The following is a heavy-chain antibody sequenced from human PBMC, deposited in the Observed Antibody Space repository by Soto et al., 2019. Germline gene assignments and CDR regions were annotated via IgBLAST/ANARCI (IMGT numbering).Heavy chain of an antibody. V-gene: IGHV1-3*01. Sequence: ASVKVSCKASGYTFTSYAMHWVRQAPGQRLEWMGWINAGNGNTKYSQKFQGRVTITRDTSASTAYMELSSLRSEDTAVYYCAKAQDDILTGYYFFDYWGQGTLVTVSS. CDR2: INAGNGNT. CDR1: GYTFTSYA. CDR3: AKAQDDILTGYYFFDY. D-gene: IGHD3-9*01. J-gene: IGHJ4*02.